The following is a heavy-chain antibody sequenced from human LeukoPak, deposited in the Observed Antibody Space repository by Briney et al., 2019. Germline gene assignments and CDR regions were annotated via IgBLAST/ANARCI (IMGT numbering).Heavy chain of an antibody. CDR1: GGSISNYY. Sequence: SETLSLTCTVSGGSISNYYWSWIRQPAGKGLEWIGRIYTTGSTNYNPSLKSRVTMSVDTSKNQFSLRLSSVTAADTAVYYCAREAPGYSSGWYCFDHWGQGTLVTVSS. CDR3: AREAPGYSSGWYCFDH. V-gene: IGHV4-4*07. J-gene: IGHJ4*02. CDR2: IYTTGST. D-gene: IGHD6-19*01.